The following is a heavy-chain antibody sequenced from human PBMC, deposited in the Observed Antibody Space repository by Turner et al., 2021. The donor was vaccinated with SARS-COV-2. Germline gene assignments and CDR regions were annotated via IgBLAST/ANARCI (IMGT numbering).Heavy chain of an antibody. CDR1: GGSISSSNYY. D-gene: IGHD3-10*01. Sequence: QLQLQESGPGRVKTSESLSLTCTVSGGSISSSNYYWGWIRQPPGKGLEWIGSIYDSGSTYYNPYLKSRVTISVDTSKNKFSLKLSSVTAADTAVYYCARLLNPGSYYYDYDGMDVWGQGTTVTVSS. CDR2: IYDSGST. CDR3: ARLLNPGSYYYDYDGMDV. V-gene: IGHV4-39*01. J-gene: IGHJ6*02.